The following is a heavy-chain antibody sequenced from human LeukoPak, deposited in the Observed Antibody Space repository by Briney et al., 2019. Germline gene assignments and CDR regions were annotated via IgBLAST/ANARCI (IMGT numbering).Heavy chain of an antibody. D-gene: IGHD7-27*01. V-gene: IGHV3-30*02. CDR2: IAHHGFNT. CDR3: ARGLLGIHDY. J-gene: IGHJ4*02. CDR1: GFTFSRNA. Sequence: GGSLRLSCAASGFTFSRNAIHWVRQGPGKGLEWVAYIAHHGFNTYYADSVKGRFTISRDNAKNTLYLQMNSLRADDTAVYYCARGLLGIHDYWGQGTLVTVSS.